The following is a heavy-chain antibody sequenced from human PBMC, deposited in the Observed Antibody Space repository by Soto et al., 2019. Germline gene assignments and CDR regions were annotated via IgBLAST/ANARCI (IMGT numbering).Heavy chain of an antibody. CDR1: GYTFTSYG. Sequence: ASVKVSCKASGYTFTSYGISWVRQAPGQGLEWMGWISAYNGNTNYAQKLQGRVTMTTDTSTSTAYMELRSLRSDDTAVYYCARDKSCSGGSCYKWFDPWGQGTLVTVSS. D-gene: IGHD2-15*01. V-gene: IGHV1-18*04. J-gene: IGHJ5*02. CDR2: ISAYNGNT. CDR3: ARDKSCSGGSCYKWFDP.